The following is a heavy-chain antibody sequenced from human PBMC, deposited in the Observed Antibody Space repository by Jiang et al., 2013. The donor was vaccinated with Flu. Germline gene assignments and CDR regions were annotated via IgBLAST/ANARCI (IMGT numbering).Heavy chain of an antibody. CDR2: IYYSGST. CDR1: GGSISSYY. Sequence: PGLVKPSETLSLTCTVSGGSISSYYWSWIRQPPGKGLEWIGYIYYSGSTNYNPSLKSRVTISVDTSKNQFSLKLSSVTAADTAVYYCARHRDYGSGSYCNEYFDYWGQGTLVTVSS. CDR3: ARHRDYGSGSYCNEYFDY. V-gene: IGHV4-59*01. D-gene: IGHD3-10*01. J-gene: IGHJ4*02.